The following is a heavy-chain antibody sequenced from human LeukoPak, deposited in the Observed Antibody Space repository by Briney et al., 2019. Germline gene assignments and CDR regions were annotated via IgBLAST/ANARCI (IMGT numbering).Heavy chain of an antibody. D-gene: IGHD2-15*01. V-gene: IGHV4-34*01. CDR1: GGPFSGYY. CDR3: ARGGTTYCSGGSCSYRYYYYGMDV. J-gene: IGHJ6*04. CDR2: INHSGST. Sequence: SETLSLTCAVYGGPFSGYYWSWIRQPPGKGLEWIGEINHSGSTNYNPSLKGRVTISVDTSKNQFSLKLSSVTAADTAVYYCARGGTTYCSGGSCSYRYYYYGMDVWGKGTTVTVSS.